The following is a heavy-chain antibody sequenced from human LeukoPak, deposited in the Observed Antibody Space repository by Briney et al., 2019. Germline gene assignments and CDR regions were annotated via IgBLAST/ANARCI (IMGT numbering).Heavy chain of an antibody. Sequence: PGGSLRLSCAASGFTFSSYEMNWVRQAPGKGLEWVSTVSAAGGTTYYADSVKGRFTISRDNPKNTLYLQMNSLRAEDTAVYYCAKDEPRAGLWGQGTLVTVSS. D-gene: IGHD6-25*01. CDR3: AKDEPRAGL. V-gene: IGHV3-23*01. CDR1: GFTFSSYE. CDR2: VSAAGGTT. J-gene: IGHJ4*02.